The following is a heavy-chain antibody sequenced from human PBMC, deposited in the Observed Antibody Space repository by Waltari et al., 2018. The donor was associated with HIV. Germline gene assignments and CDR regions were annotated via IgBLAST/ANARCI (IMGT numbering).Heavy chain of an antibody. Sequence: QLQLVQSGTEVKKPGASVKVSCKASGYTFTGHYIYWVRQAPGQGLEWRGRINTKSGITDDAQKLQGRGTMARDTSISTADVEVSRLTADDTAGYYCARLPTLIYSWNDVWGQGTLVIVSS. CDR2: INTKSGIT. CDR1: GYTFTGHY. V-gene: IGHV1-2*06. D-gene: IGHD1-1*01. CDR3: ARLPTLIYSWNDV. J-gene: IGHJ3*01.